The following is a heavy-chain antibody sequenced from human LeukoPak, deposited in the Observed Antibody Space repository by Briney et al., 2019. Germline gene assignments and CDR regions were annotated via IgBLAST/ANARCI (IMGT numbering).Heavy chain of an antibody. J-gene: IGHJ4*02. Sequence: GGSLRLSCAASGFTFSSYAMHWVRQAPGKGLEWVAVISYDGSNKYYADSVKGRFTISRDNSKNTLYLQMNSLRAEDTAVYYCARESPRYSSSWYDYWGQGTLVTVSS. CDR1: GFTFSSYA. CDR3: ARESPRYSSSWYDY. CDR2: ISYDGSNK. D-gene: IGHD6-13*01. V-gene: IGHV3-30-3*01.